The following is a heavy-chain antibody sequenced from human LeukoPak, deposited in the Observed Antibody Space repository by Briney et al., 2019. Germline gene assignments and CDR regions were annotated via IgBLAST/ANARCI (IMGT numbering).Heavy chain of an antibody. J-gene: IGHJ4*02. CDR2: IWYDGSNK. CDR3: ARDKISSSGCFDY. V-gene: IGHV3-33*01. D-gene: IGHD6-19*01. Sequence: PGGSLRLSCAASGFTFSSYGMHWVRQAPGKGLEWVAVIWYDGSNKYYADSMKGRFTISRDNSKNTLYLQMNSLRAEDTAVYYCARDKISSSGCFDYWGQGTLVTVSS. CDR1: GFTFSSYG.